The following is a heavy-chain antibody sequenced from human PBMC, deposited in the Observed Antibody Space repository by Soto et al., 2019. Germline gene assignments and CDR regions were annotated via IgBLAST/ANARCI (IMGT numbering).Heavy chain of an antibody. CDR2: ISSSSSYI. J-gene: IGHJ4*02. V-gene: IGHV3-21*01. D-gene: IGHD5-12*01. CDR1: GFTFSSYS. CDR3: ARTRSLHPYSGYDVMDY. Sequence: PGGSLRLSCAASGFTFSSYSMNWVRQAPGKGLEWVSSISSSSSYIYYADSVRGRFTISRDNAKNSLYLQMNSLRAEDTAVYYCARTRSLHPYSGYDVMDYWGQGTLVTVSS.